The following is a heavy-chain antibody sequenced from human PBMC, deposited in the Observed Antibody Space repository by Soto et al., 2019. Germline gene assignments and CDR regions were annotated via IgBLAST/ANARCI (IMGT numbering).Heavy chain of an antibody. CDR2: IIPILGSA. J-gene: IGHJ3*02. CDR3: ASRERVDAFDI. CDR1: GGSFSSNA. Sequence: QVQLVQSGAEVKKPGSSVKVSCKASGGSFSSNAISWVRQAPGQGLEWMGGIIPILGSANYAQKFQDRLTITADGSPTTTYMELNSLRSEAAAVYYCASRERVDAFDIWGQGTLVTVSS. V-gene: IGHV1-69*01. D-gene: IGHD1-26*01.